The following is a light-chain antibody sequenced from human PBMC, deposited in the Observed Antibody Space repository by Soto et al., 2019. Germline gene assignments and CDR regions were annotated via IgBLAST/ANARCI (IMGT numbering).Light chain of an antibody. CDR3: QQYGTSPSWT. J-gene: IGKJ1*01. Sequence: ETVLTQSPGTLFLSPGERATLSCRASQSVSSNTLAWYQKKPGQAPRLLMYGASTRATGIPHRFSGSGSGTDFTLTVSRLEPDDFALYYCQQYGTSPSWTFGQGTKVEIK. CDR2: GAS. V-gene: IGKV3-20*01. CDR1: QSVSSNT.